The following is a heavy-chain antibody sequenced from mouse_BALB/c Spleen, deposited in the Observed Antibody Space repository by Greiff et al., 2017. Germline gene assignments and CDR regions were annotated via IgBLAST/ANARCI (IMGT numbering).Heavy chain of an antibody. CDR2: INSNGGST. J-gene: IGHJ2*01. CDR3: ARYGNYVGYFDY. Sequence: EVQVVESGGGLVQPGGSLKLSCAASGFTFSSYGMSWVRQTPDKRLELVATINSNGGSTYYPDSVKGRFTISRDNAKNTLYLQMSSLKSEDTAMYYCARYGNYVGYFDYWGQGTTLTVSS. D-gene: IGHD2-1*01. V-gene: IGHV5-6-3*01. CDR1: GFTFSSYG.